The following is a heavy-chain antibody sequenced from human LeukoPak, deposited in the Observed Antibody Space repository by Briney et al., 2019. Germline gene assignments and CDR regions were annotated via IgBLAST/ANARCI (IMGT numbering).Heavy chain of an antibody. D-gene: IGHD1-14*01. CDR3: ARGRIGIA. CDR1: GYTFTNFD. V-gene: IGHV1-8*02. CDR2: INLNNGDT. J-gene: IGHJ5*02. Sequence: ASVKVSFKASGYTFTNFDVNWVRQAAGQGLEWMGYINLNNGDTDSAQKFQGRITMTRDTSINTAYMELSSLRSDDSAMYYCARGRIGIAWGQGTLVTVSS.